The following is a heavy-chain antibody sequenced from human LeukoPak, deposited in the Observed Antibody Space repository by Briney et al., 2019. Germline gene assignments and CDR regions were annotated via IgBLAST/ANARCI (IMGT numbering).Heavy chain of an antibody. CDR1: GFTVSSNY. D-gene: IGHD3-22*01. V-gene: IGHV3-53*05. CDR2: IYSGGST. Sequence: GGSLRLSCAASGFTVSSNYMSWVRQAPGKGLEWVSVIYSGGSTYYADSVKGRFTISRDNSKNTLYLQMNSLRAEDTAVYYCARETYYYDSSGYSIDYWGQGTLVTVSS. J-gene: IGHJ4*02. CDR3: ARETYYYDSSGYSIDY.